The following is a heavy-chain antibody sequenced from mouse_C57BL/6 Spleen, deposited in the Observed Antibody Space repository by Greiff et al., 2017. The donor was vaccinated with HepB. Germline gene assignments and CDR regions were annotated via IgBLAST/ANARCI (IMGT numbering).Heavy chain of an antibody. CDR2: ISNGGGST. CDR3: ARHNDYESAMDY. D-gene: IGHD2-4*01. CDR1: GFTFSDYY. J-gene: IGHJ4*01. Sequence: EVKLMESGGGLVQPGGSLKLSCAASGFTFSDYYMYWVRQTPEKRLEWVAYISNGGGSTYYPDTVKGRFTISRDNAKNTLYLQMSRLKSEDTAMYYCARHNDYESAMDYWGQGTSVTVSS. V-gene: IGHV5-12*01.